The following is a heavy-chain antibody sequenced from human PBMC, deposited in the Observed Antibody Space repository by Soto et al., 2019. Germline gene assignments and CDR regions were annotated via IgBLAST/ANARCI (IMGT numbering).Heavy chain of an antibody. D-gene: IGHD3-10*01. CDR1: GGIFSTYA. V-gene: IGHV1-69*01. CDR2: IIPLFGTP. CDR3: ARDRDDYGSGNYYNRIDF. J-gene: IGHJ4*02. Sequence: QVQLVQSGAEVKKPGSSVKVSCKASGGIFSTYAISWLRQAPGQGLEWMGGIIPLFGTPNYAQRFQGRVTITADEYTNTEYMELSRLRSEDTAVYYCARDRDDYGSGNYYNRIDFWGQGTLVTVSS.